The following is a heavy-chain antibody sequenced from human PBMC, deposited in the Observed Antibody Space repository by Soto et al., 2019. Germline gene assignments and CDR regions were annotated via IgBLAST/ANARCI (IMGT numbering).Heavy chain of an antibody. D-gene: IGHD1-26*01. CDR1: GFTLSSFW. J-gene: IGHJ4*02. V-gene: IGHV3-7*03. CDR3: ESYRTLGC. CDR2: IKEDVRWK. Sequence: EVQLVESGGGWVQPGGSVRLSCAASGFTLSSFWMSWVRQVPGMGLEWVASIKEDVRWKTYVDSVKGRFSISRDTAKNALYPQMNRLRAEYAAVYYCESYRTLGCWGQGTPVTVSS.